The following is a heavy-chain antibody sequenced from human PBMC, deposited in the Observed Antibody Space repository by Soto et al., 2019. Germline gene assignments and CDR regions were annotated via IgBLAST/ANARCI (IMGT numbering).Heavy chain of an antibody. V-gene: IGHV2-5*02. Sequence: QITLKESGPTLVKPTPTLTLTCTVSGFSVSSSGEGVGWIRQPPGQALEWLALIYWDDDKRYSPSLKSRLTIPKDTSKNQVVLTLPNMDTVDTATYYCAHIDPKIVTAWGHGGFDFWGQGTLVTVSS. CDR3: AHIDPKIVTAWGHGGFDF. CDR2: IYWDDDK. J-gene: IGHJ4*02. CDR1: GFSVSSSGEG. D-gene: IGHD2-21*02.